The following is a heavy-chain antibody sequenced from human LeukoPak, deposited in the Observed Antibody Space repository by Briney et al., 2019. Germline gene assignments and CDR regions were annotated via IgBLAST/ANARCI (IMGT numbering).Heavy chain of an antibody. CDR1: GGSISSSSYY. CDR3: WGYSYGYAHDY. Sequence: SETLSLTCTVSGGSISSSSYYWGWLRQPPGKGLEWIGSIYYSGSTYYNPSLKSRGTISVDTSKNQFSLKLSSVAAADTAVYYCWGYSYGYAHDYWGQGTLVTVSS. CDR2: IYYSGST. J-gene: IGHJ4*02. V-gene: IGHV4-39*01. D-gene: IGHD5-18*01.